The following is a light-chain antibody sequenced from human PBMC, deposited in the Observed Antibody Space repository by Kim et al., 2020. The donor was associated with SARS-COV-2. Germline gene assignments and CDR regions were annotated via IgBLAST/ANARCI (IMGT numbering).Light chain of an antibody. Sequence: EIVLTQSPATLSLSPGERATLSCRASQSISTYLAWYQQKPGQAPRLLLYDASNRATGIPARFSGSGSGTDFTLAISDLEPEDFAVYFCQQRFSWLTFGGGTKVYIK. CDR3: QQRFSWLT. V-gene: IGKV3-11*01. J-gene: IGKJ4*01. CDR1: QSISTY. CDR2: DAS.